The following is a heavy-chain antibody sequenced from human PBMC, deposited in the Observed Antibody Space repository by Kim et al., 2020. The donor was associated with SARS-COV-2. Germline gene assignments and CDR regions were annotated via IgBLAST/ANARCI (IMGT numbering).Heavy chain of an antibody. CDR3: ARDSRILYSSSWYERYFDY. J-gene: IGHJ4*02. CDR1: GFTFSSYS. D-gene: IGHD6-13*01. CDR2: ISSSSSTI. Sequence: GGSLRLSCAASGFTFSSYSMSWVRQAPGKGLEWVSYISSSSSTIYYADSVKGRFTISRDNAKNSLYLQMNSLRDEDTAVYYCARDSRILYSSSWYERYFDYWGQGTLVTVSS. V-gene: IGHV3-48*02.